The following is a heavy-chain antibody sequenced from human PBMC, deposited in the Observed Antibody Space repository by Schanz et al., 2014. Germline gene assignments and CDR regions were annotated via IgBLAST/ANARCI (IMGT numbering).Heavy chain of an antibody. CDR2: ISGSGGST. CDR3: SRGIVGGLDC. Sequence: EVQLVESGGGVVQPGGSLRLSCAVSGCTFSNYGMGWVRQAPGKGLEWVSAISGSGGSTYYADSVKGRFTISRDNSKNTLYLQMNSLRAEDTAVYYCSRGIVGGLDCWGQGTLVTVSS. CDR1: GCTFSNYG. V-gene: IGHV3-23*04. D-gene: IGHD3-16*01. J-gene: IGHJ4*02.